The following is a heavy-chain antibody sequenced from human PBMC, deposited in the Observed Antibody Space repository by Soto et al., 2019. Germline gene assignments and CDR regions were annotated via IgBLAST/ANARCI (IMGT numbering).Heavy chain of an antibody. D-gene: IGHD6-19*01. CDR2: INPNSGGT. V-gene: IGHV1-2*04. CDR3: ARARPVYSSGWYGAFDI. Sequence: ASVKVSCKASGGTFSSYTISWVRQAPGQGLEWMGWINPNSGGTNYAQKFQGWVTMTRDTSISTAYMELSRLRSDDTAVYYCARARPVYSSGWYGAFDIWGQGTVVTVSS. CDR1: GGTFSSYT. J-gene: IGHJ3*02.